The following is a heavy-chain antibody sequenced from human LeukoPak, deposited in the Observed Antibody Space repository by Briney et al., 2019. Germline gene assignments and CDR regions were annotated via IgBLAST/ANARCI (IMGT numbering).Heavy chain of an antibody. CDR1: GGSISSYY. CDR2: IYYSGST. J-gene: IGHJ4*02. D-gene: IGHD3-22*01. CDR3: ARVSDYYDSSGYYYLFDY. Sequence: SETLSLTCTVSGGSISSYYWSWIRQPPGKGLEWIGYIYYSGSTNYNPSLKSRVTISVDTSKNQFSLKLSSVTAADTAVYYCARVSDYYDSSGYYYLFDYWGQGTPVTVYS. V-gene: IGHV4-59*01.